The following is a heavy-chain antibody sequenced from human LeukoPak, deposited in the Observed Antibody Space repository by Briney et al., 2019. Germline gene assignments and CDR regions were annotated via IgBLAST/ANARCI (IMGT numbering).Heavy chain of an antibody. CDR3: ARGATDCSSTSCYEGWFDP. D-gene: IGHD2-2*01. CDR2: IYHSGST. V-gene: IGHV4-38-2*02. CDR1: GYSISSGYY. J-gene: IGHJ5*02. Sequence: SETLSLTCTVSGYSISSGYYWGWIRQPPGKGLEWIGSIYHSGSTYYNPSFKGRATISVDTSKNQFSLKLSSVTAADTAVYYCARGATDCSSTSCYEGWFDPWGQGTLVTVSS.